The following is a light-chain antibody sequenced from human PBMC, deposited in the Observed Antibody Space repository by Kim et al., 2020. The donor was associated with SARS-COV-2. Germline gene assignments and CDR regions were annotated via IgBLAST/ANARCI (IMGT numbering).Light chain of an antibody. CDR2: GAS. CDR1: QSLSSTY. Sequence: EIVLTQSPGTLSLSPGERATLSSRASQSLSSTYLAWYQQKPGQAPRLLIYGASSRATGIPDRFSGSGSGTDFTLTISRLEAEDFAVFYCQHYGSSVLTFGGGTKVDIK. V-gene: IGKV3-20*01. J-gene: IGKJ4*01. CDR3: QHYGSSVLT.